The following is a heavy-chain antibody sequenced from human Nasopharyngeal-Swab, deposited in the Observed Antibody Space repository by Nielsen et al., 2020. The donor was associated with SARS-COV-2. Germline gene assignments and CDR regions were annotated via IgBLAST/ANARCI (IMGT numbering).Heavy chain of an antibody. Sequence: GSLKISCAASGFNFRSYGMHWVRKAPGKGLEWVAFIRYDGSNKYYADSVKGRFTISRDNSKNTLYLQMNSLRAEDTAVYYCSKGVGSRDGYFGLGYYYMDVWGKGTTVTVSS. CDR3: SKGVGSRDGYFGLGYYYMDV. CDR2: IRYDGSNK. V-gene: IGHV3-30*02. J-gene: IGHJ6*03. CDR1: GFNFRSYG. D-gene: IGHD5-24*01.